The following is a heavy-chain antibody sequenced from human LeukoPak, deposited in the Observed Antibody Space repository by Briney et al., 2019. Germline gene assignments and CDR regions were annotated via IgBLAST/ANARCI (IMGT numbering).Heavy chain of an antibody. Sequence: GGSLRLSCAASGFTFHDYGMHWVRQAPGKGLEWVSGIKWSSETDYADSVKGRFTISRDNAKNSVYLQMNSLTSEDTASYYCVKEGLTTARYYFDYWGQGTLVTVSS. D-gene: IGHD1-14*01. V-gene: IGHV3-9*01. CDR2: IKWSSET. J-gene: IGHJ4*02. CDR1: GFTFHDYG. CDR3: VKEGLTTARYYFDY.